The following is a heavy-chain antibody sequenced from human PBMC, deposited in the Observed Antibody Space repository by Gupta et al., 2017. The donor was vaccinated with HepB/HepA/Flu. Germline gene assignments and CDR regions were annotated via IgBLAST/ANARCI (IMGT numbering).Heavy chain of an antibody. CDR1: GYTFTDYS. Sequence: QVQAVQSGADMKRPGASVNVSCKASGYTFTDYSMHWVRQAPGQGLEWMGWINPKDGGTKYAQKFQDRVTMTRHTSNTTAYMELTRLTSDDTALYYCVRGGRFRGPLDAFDMWGQGTLVTVSS. CDR3: VRGGRFRGPLDAFDM. CDR2: INPKDGGT. J-gene: IGHJ3*02. D-gene: IGHD1-26*01. V-gene: IGHV1-2*02.